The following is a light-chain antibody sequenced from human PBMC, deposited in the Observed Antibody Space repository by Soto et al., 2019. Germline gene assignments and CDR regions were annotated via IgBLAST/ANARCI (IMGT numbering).Light chain of an antibody. J-gene: IGKJ4*01. CDR1: QTVISY. Sequence: DIQMTQSPSSLSASVGDRVTITCRAGQTVISYLHWYQQKQGKAPKLLIYVGSYLHSGVPSRFSGSGSGTEFTLTITNLQPEDSATYYCQQTHRIPLTFCGGTNVEIK. V-gene: IGKV1-39*01. CDR3: QQTHRIPLT. CDR2: VGS.